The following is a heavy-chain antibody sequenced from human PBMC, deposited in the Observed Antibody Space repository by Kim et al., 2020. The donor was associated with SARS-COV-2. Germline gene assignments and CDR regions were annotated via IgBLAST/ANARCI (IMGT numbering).Heavy chain of an antibody. J-gene: IGHJ4*02. V-gene: IGHV3-23*01. D-gene: IGHD6-13*01. CDR3: AKGPVGSSWYSLSFADY. Sequence: VKGRVTIARDNYKNTLYLQMNSLRAEDTAVYYCAKGPVGSSWYSLSFADYWGQGTLVTVSS.